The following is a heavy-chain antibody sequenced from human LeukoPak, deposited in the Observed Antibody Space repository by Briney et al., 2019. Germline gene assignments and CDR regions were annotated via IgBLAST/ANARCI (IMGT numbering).Heavy chain of an antibody. J-gene: IGHJ3*02. CDR2: IIPIFGTS. V-gene: IGHV1-69*13. CDR3: ARDDGRYFDRLGHDAFDI. Sequence: SVKVSCKTSGGTFSTYAISWVRQAPGQGLEWMGGIIPIFGTSNYAQKFQGRVTITADESTSTAYMELSSLRSEDTAVYYCARDDGRYFDRLGHDAFDIWGQGTLVTVSS. CDR1: GGTFSTYA. D-gene: IGHD3-9*01.